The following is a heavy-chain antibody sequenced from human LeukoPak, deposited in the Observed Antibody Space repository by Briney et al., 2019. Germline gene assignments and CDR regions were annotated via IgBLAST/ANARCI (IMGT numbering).Heavy chain of an antibody. V-gene: IGHV3-23*01. Sequence: PGGSLRLSCAASGFTFRSYAMSWVRPPPGKGLEWVSAISGSGGSTYYADSVKGRFTISRDNSKNTLYLQMNSLSAEDTAVYYCAKETVVADYWGQGTLVTVSS. CDR2: ISGSGGST. CDR1: GFTFRSYA. D-gene: IGHD3-22*01. J-gene: IGHJ4*02. CDR3: AKETVVADY.